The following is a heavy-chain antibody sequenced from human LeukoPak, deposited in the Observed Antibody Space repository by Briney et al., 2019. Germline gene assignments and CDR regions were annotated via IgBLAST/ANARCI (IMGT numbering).Heavy chain of an antibody. CDR2: IYYNGAT. CDR1: GGSISTSNYY. CDR3: AIEGRGYNDALGRKTDY. D-gene: IGHD5-18*01. V-gene: IGHV4-39*01. Sequence: SETLSLTCTVSGGSISTSNYYWGWIRQPPGKGLEWLGTIYYNGATQYNPSLKSRVTISIDTSKNQFSPKLSSVTAADSALYYCAIEGRGYNDALGRKTDYWGQGTLVTVSS. J-gene: IGHJ4*02.